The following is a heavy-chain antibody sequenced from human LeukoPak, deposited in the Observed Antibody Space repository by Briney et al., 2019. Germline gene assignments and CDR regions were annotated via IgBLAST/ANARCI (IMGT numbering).Heavy chain of an antibody. D-gene: IGHD3-10*01. CDR3: ATQSYGLFDY. Sequence: PGGSLRLSCAASGFTFSSYAMSWVRQAPGKGLECISGFSGSGGSTYYADSVKGWFTISRDNSKNTLYLQMNSLRAEDTAVYYCATQSYGLFDYWGQGTLVTVSS. CDR1: GFTFSSYA. J-gene: IGHJ4*02. V-gene: IGHV3-23*01. CDR2: FSGSGGST.